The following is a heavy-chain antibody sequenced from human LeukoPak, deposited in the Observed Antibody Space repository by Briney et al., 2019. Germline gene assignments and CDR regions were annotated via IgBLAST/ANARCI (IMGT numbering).Heavy chain of an antibody. V-gene: IGHV5-51*01. CDR3: ARRGYGSGSYYYPN. D-gene: IGHD3-10*01. J-gene: IGHJ4*02. Sequence: GESLKISCKGSGYSFTNHYIGWVRLMPGKGLEWMGIIYPGDSDTRYSPSIQGQVTISADKSISTAYLQWSSLKASDTAMYYCARRGYGSGSYYYPNWGQGTLVTVSP. CDR1: GYSFTNHY. CDR2: IYPGDSDT.